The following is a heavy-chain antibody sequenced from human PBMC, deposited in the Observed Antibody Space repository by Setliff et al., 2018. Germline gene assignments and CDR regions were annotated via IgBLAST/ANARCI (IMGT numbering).Heavy chain of an antibody. CDR3: ARGSGVVPYYYYYYMDV. CDR2: IYYSGST. D-gene: IGHD1-26*01. V-gene: IGHV4-39*07. Sequence: NPSETLSLTCTVSGGSISSSSYYWGWIRQPPGKGLEWIGSIYYSGSTYYNPSLKSRVTISVDTSKNQFSLKLSSVTAADTAVYYCARGSGVVPYYYYYYMDVWGKGTTVTVSS. CDR1: GGSISSSSYY. J-gene: IGHJ6*03.